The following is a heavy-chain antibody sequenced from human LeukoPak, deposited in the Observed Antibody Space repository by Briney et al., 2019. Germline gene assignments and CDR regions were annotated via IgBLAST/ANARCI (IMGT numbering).Heavy chain of an antibody. D-gene: IGHD1-26*01. CDR1: GYTFTSYG. V-gene: IGHV1-18*01. CDR2: ISAYNGNT. Sequence: ASVKVSCKASGYTFTSYGISWVRQAPGQGLEWMGWISAYNGNTNYAQKLQGRVTMTTDTSTSTAYMELRSLRSDDTAVYYCARTNPNIVGTGGGLDYWGQGTLVTVSS. CDR3: ARTNPNIVGTGGGLDY. J-gene: IGHJ4*02.